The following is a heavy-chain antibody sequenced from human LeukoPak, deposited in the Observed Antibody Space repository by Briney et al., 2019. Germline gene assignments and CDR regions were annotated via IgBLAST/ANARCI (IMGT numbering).Heavy chain of an antibody. CDR2: ISSSGSTI. V-gene: IGHV3-48*03. Sequence: PGGSLRLSCAASGFTFSSYEMNWVRQAPGKGLEWVSYISSSGSTIYYADSVKGRFTISRDNAKNSLYLQMNSLRAEDTAVYYCAKDFARAGYYDSSGYYSDAFDIWGQRTMVTVSS. D-gene: IGHD3-22*01. CDR1: GFTFSSYE. CDR3: AKDFARAGYYDSSGYYSDAFDI. J-gene: IGHJ3*02.